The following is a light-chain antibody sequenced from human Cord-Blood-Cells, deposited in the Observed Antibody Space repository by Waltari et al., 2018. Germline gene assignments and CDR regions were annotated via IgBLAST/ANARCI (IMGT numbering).Light chain of an antibody. Sequence: QSALTQPASVSGSPGQSIPISCTGTSSDVGGYNYVSWYQHHPGKSPKLMIYDVSNRPSGVSNRCSGSKSGNTASLTISGLQAEDEADYYCSSYTSSSTLVFGTGTKVTVL. CDR1: SSDVGGYNY. V-gene: IGLV2-14*03. J-gene: IGLJ1*01. CDR2: DVS. CDR3: SSYTSSSTLV.